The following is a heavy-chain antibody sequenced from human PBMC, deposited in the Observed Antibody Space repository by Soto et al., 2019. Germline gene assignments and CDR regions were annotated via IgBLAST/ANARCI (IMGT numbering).Heavy chain of an antibody. V-gene: IGHV3-23*01. D-gene: IGHD4-17*01. CDR1: GFSFCSYA. J-gene: IGHJ4*02. CDR2: ISGSGGST. Sequence: PGGSLRLSCAACGFSFCSYAMSWVRQAPGKGLEWVSAISGSGGSTYYADSVKGRFTISRDNSKNTLYLQMNSLRAEDTAVYYCAKALYGDYALDYWGQGTLVTVSS. CDR3: AKALYGDYALDY.